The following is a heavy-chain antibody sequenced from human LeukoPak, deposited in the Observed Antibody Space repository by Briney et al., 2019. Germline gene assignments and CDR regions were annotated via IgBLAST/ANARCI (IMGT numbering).Heavy chain of an antibody. J-gene: IGHJ3*02. CDR1: GYTFTSYD. D-gene: IGHD3-22*01. V-gene: IGHV1-8*03. CDR3: ARGNYYYDSSGHYAFDI. CDR2: MNPNSGNT. Sequence: GASVKVSCRASGYTFTSYDINWVGQAPGQGLEWMGWMNPNSGNTGYAQKFQSRVTITRNTSISTAYMELSSLRSEDTAVYYCARGNYYYDSSGHYAFDIWGQGTMVTVSS.